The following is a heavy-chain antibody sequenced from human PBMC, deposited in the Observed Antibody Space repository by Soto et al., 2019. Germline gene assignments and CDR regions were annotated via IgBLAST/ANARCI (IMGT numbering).Heavy chain of an antibody. CDR1: GGSISSGGYY. D-gene: IGHD2-15*01. J-gene: IGHJ6*02. CDR2: ISYRGSA. CDR3: ARRMQNYYTMGV. Sequence: LSLTCTVSGGSISSGGYYWSWIRQHPGKGLEWIGYISYRGSAYYSPSLKSRVTISVDTSKNQFSLKVNSVTAADTAVYYCARRMQNYYTMGVWGQGTTVTVSS. V-gene: IGHV4-31*03.